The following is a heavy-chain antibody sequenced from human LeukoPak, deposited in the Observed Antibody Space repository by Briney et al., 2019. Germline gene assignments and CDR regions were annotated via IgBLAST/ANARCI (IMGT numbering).Heavy chain of an antibody. D-gene: IGHD1-7*01. V-gene: IGHV3-23*01. Sequence: PEGPLRLSCAASGFTFSSYAMSWVRQAPGKGLEWVSAISGSGGSTYYADSVKGRFTISRDNSKNTLYLQMNSLRAEDTAVYYCAKPQIAGTTFPYDYWGQGTLVTVSS. CDR1: GFTFSSYA. J-gene: IGHJ4*02. CDR2: ISGSGGST. CDR3: AKPQIAGTTFPYDY.